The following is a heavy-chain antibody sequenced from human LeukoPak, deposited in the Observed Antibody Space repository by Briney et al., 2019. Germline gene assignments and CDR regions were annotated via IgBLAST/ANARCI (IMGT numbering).Heavy chain of an antibody. J-gene: IGHJ6*02. V-gene: IGHV3-21*01. CDR3: ARAGGASLRDYYYYGMDV. CDR2: ISSSSSYI. D-gene: IGHD3-16*01. CDR1: GFTFGSYS. Sequence: GRSLRLSCAASGFTFGSYSMNWVRQAPGKGLEWVSSISSSSSYIYYADSVKGRFTISRDNAKNSLYLQMNSLRAEDTAVYYCARAGGASLRDYYYYGMDVWGQGTTVAVSS.